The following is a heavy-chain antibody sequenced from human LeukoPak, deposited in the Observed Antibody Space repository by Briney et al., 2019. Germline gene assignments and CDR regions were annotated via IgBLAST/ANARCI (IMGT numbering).Heavy chain of an antibody. D-gene: IGHD3-16*02. CDR3: ARDPGRAFGGVIVKLCYYYMDV. J-gene: IGHJ6*03. CDR1: GFTFTIYC. V-gene: IGHV3-7*01. Sequence: GGSLRLSCVGSGFTFTIYCMSWVRQAPGKGLEWVANIKHDGSKKYYADSVKGRFTISRDNAKNSLYLQMNSLRAEDTAVYYCARDPGRAFGGVIVKLCYYYMDVWGKGTTVTVSS. CDR2: IKHDGSKK.